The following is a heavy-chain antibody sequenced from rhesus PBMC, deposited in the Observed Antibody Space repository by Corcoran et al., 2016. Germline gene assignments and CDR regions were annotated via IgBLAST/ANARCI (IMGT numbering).Heavy chain of an antibody. CDR3: ASVVAAAGPDY. Sequence: QVQLQESGPAVVKPSETLSLTCAVSGGSISSSNWWSWIRPSPGKGLEWIGGIYGSGGSTEYNPSLKSRGTISIDTSKNQFSLKLSSVTAADTAVYYCASVVAAAGPDYWGQGVLVTVSS. CDR1: GGSISSSNW. V-gene: IGHV4-93*02. D-gene: IGHD6-25*01. CDR2: IYGSGGST. J-gene: IGHJ4*01.